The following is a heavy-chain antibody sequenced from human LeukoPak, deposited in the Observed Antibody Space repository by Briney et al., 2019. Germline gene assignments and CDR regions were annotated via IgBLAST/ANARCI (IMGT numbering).Heavy chain of an antibody. D-gene: IGHD3-3*01. J-gene: IGHJ6*02. V-gene: IGHV3-21*01. CDR3: ARDLPTYYDFWSGYYTNYYGMDV. CDR2: ISSSSSYM. CDR1: GFTFSSYS. Sequence: GGSLRLSCAASGFTFSSYSMNWVRQAPGKGLEWVSSISSSSSYMYYADSVKGRFTISGDNAKNSLYLQMNSLRAEDTAVYYCARDLPTYYDFWSGYYTNYYGMDVWGQGTTVTVSS.